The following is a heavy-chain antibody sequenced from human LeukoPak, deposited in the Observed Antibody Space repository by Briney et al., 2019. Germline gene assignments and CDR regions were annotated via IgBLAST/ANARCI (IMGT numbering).Heavy chain of an antibody. V-gene: IGHV3-7*03. D-gene: IGHD4-23*01. CDR1: GFTFSSTW. CDR3: ARDVVGGRLDY. CDR2: KKGDGSDI. J-gene: IGHJ4*02. Sequence: PVGSLRLSCSASGFTFSSTWMSWVRLAPGQEPEWVANKKGDGSDIEYADSARGRFTISKDNTKNSVYLQLNSLRAEDAGVYYCARDVVGGRLDYWGRGTLVTVSS.